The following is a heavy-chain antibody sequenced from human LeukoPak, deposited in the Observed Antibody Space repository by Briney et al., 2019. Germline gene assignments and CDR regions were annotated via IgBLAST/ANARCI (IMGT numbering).Heavy chain of an antibody. CDR2: IFYSGST. Sequence: PSETLSLTCTVSGGSISPYYWSWIRQPPGKDLEWIAFIFYSGSTHYNPSLTSQVTISVDTSKNQFSLKLTSVTAADTAVYYCARHSVASPHYFDYWGQGALVTVSS. CDR1: GGSISPYY. CDR3: ARHSVASPHYFDY. D-gene: IGHD5/OR15-5a*01. V-gene: IGHV4-59*08. J-gene: IGHJ4*02.